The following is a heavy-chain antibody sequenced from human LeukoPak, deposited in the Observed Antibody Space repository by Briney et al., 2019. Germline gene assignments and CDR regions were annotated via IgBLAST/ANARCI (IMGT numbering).Heavy chain of an antibody. Sequence: GGSLRLSCAASGFTFSSYGMHWVRQAPGKGLEWVAFIRYDGSNKYYADSVKGRLTISRDNSKNTLYLQMNSLRVEDTAVYYCAKDRLRYCSGGSCYSPVDYWGQGTLVSVSS. J-gene: IGHJ4*02. CDR3: AKDRLRYCSGGSCYSPVDY. CDR2: IRYDGSNK. V-gene: IGHV3-30*02. D-gene: IGHD2-15*01. CDR1: GFTFSSYG.